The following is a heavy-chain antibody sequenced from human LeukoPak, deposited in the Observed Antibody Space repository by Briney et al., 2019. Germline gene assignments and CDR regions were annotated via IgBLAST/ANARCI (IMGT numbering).Heavy chain of an antibody. V-gene: IGHV1-46*01. D-gene: IGHD3-10*01. CDR1: GYTFTSYY. J-gene: IGHJ5*02. CDR2: INPSGGST. Sequence: ASVKVSCKASGYTFTSYYMHWVRQAPGQGLEWMGIINPSGGSTSYAQKFQGRVTMTRDTSTSTVYMELSSLRSEDTAVYYCARDPHGSGSYYNWFDPWGQGTLVTVSS. CDR3: ARDPHGSGSYYNWFDP.